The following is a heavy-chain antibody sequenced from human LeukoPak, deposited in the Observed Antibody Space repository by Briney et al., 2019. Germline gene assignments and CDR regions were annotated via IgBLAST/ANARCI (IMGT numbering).Heavy chain of an antibody. V-gene: IGHV3-23*01. D-gene: IGHD2-21*01. CDR3: AKDILRWSFDS. CDR2: IGGVGNT. Sequence: GGSLRLSCAASGFTFSRNAMAWVRQAPGKGLEWVSGIGGVGNTHYADSVRGRFTISRDISKNTVSLQMSSLRAEDTAVYYCAKDILRWSFDSWGQGILVTVSS. CDR1: GFTFSRNA. J-gene: IGHJ4*02.